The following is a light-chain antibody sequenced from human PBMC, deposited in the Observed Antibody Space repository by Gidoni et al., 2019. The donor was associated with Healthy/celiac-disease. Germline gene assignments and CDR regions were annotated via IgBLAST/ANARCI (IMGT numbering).Light chain of an antibody. V-gene: IGKV2-28*01. CDR2: LGS. Sequence: DIVMTQSPLSLPVTPGEPASIPCRSSQSLLHSNVYNYLDWYLQNPGQSPQLLIYLGSNRASGVPDRFSGSGSGTDFTLKISRVEAEDVGVYYCKQALQTPKTFGQGTKVEIK. CDR1: QSLLHSNVYNY. CDR3: KQALQTPKT. J-gene: IGKJ1*01.